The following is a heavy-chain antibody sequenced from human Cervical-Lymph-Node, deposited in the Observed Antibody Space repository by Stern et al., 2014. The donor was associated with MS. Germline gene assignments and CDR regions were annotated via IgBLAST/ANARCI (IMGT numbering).Heavy chain of an antibody. CDR1: GYSFTSYW. Sequence: EVQLVESGAEVKKPGESLKISCKGSGYSFTSYWIGWVRQMPGKGLEWMGIIYPGDSDTRYSPSFQGQVTISADKSISTAYLQWSSLKASDTAMYYCARHVSHCSGGSCYSGWFDPWGQGTLVTVSS. V-gene: IGHV5-51*01. D-gene: IGHD2-15*01. J-gene: IGHJ5*02. CDR3: ARHVSHCSGGSCYSGWFDP. CDR2: IYPGDSDT.